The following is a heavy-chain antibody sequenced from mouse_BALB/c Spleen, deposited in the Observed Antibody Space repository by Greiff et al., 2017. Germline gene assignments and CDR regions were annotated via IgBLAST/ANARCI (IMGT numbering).Heavy chain of an antibody. CDR3: VRSTMITVAY. Sequence: QVQLQQSGPGLVAPSQSLSITCTVSGFSLTSYDISWLRQPPGKGLEWLGVIWTGGGTNYHSAFMSRLSISKDNSKSQVFLKMNSLQTDDTAIYYCVRSTMITVAYWGQGTLVTVAA. CDR2: IWTGGGT. V-gene: IGHV2-9-2*01. CDR1: GFSLTSYD. J-gene: IGHJ3*01. D-gene: IGHD2-4*01.